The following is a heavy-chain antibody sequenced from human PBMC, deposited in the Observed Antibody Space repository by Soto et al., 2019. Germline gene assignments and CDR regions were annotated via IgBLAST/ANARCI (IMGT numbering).Heavy chain of an antibody. V-gene: IGHV3-9*01. D-gene: IGHD5-18*01. CDR3: AKDRGSCSYGHNFDY. CDR1: GFTFDDYA. J-gene: IGHJ4*02. CDR2: ISWNSGRI. Sequence: EVQLVESGGGLVQPGRSLRLSCAASGFTFDDYAMHWVRQAPGKGLAWVSGISWNSGRIGYADSVKGRFTISRDNAKNSLYLQMNSLRAEDTALYYCAKDRGSCSYGHNFDYWGQGTLVTVS.